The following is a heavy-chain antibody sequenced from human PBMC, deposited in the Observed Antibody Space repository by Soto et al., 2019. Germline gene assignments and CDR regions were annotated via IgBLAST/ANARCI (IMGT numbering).Heavy chain of an antibody. CDR3: AKDIGGGWYYFDY. CDR1: GFPFSTCA. D-gene: IGHD6-19*01. V-gene: IGHV3-23*01. Sequence: EVQVLESGGGLVQPGGSLNLSCAASGFPFSTCARSGVGKAQGKGREWVSTISGSDLSTYYADSVKGRFTISRDNSKNTLYLQMNSLRAEDTALYYCAKDIGGGWYYFDYWGQGTLVTVSS. CDR2: ISGSDLST. J-gene: IGHJ4*02.